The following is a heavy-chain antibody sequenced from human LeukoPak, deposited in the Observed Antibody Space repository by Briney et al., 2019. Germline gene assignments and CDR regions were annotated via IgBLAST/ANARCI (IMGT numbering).Heavy chain of an antibody. D-gene: IGHD6-19*01. V-gene: IGHV3-23*01. Sequence: GGSLRLSCVASGLTFSSYGMSWVRQAPGKGLERVSAISSSGGDTYYADSVKGRFTISRDNSKNTLYLQMNCLRAEDTAIYYCAKTSGWYYFDYWGQGTLVTVSS. CDR2: ISSSGGDT. CDR3: AKTSGWYYFDY. J-gene: IGHJ4*02. CDR1: GLTFSSYG.